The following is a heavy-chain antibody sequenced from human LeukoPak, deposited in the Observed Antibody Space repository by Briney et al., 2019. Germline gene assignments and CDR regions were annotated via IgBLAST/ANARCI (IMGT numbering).Heavy chain of an antibody. CDR2: ISGSGGST. CDR3: AKAPVTSCRGAFCYPFDY. J-gene: IGHJ4*02. V-gene: IGHV3-23*01. CDR1: GFTFSSYA. D-gene: IGHD2-15*01. Sequence: GGSLRLSCAASGFTFSSYAMSWVRQAPGKGLEWVSAISGSGGSTYYAASVRGRFTVSRDTSRSTLYLQMNSLRAEDAAVYYCAKAPVTSCRGAFCYPFDYWGQGTLVTVSS.